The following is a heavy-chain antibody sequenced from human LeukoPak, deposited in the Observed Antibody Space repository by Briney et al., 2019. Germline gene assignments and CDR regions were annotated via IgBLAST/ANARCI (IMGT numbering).Heavy chain of an antibody. CDR3: AKGWVSLGYFDY. Sequence: GGSLRLSCAASGFTFSDYFISCIRQGPGKGVEWVSHIDISGTIYYPDSVKGRFTVSRDNYKNTLYLQMNSLRAEDTAVYYCAKGWVSLGYFDYWGQGTLVTVSS. D-gene: IGHD1-26*01. V-gene: IGHV3-11*01. CDR2: IDISGTI. J-gene: IGHJ4*02. CDR1: GFTFSDYF.